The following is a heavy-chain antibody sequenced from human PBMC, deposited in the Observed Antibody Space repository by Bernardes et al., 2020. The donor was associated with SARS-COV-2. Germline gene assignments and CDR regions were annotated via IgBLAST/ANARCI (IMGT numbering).Heavy chain of an antibody. CDR3: ARQIDSWHIVVVVSVPRGGAYYVEC. V-gene: IGHV4-34*01. D-gene: IGHD2-15*01. CDR1: GGSFSGYY. J-gene: IGHJ4*02. CDR2: INYRGST. Sequence: SESLSLTCAVYGGSFSGYYWSWIRQPRGKGLEWVGEINYRGSTNYNPSLKSRVTISLDTSKKQFSLKLNSVTAADTAVYYCARQIDSWHIVVVVSVPRGGAYYVECWGQGTLITVSS.